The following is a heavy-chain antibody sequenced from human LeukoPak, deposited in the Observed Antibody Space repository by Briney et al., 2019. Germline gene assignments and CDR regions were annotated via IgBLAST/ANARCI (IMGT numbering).Heavy chain of an antibody. CDR2: ISGSGGST. V-gene: IGHV3-23*01. J-gene: IGHJ4*02. Sequence: PGGSLRLSCAASGCTFSSYAMSWVRQAPGKGLEWVSAISGSGGSTYYADSVKGRFTISRDNSKNTLYLQMNSLRAEDTAVYYCAKDRWAWSQLNLFDYWGQGTLVTVSS. CDR1: GCTFSSYA. CDR3: AKDRWAWSQLNLFDY. D-gene: IGHD2-2*01.